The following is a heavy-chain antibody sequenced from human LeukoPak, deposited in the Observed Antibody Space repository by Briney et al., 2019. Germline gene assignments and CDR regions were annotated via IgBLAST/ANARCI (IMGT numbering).Heavy chain of an antibody. CDR1: GFTVSSNY. D-gene: IGHD6-13*01. CDR3: ARGPGTYEYYYYYGRDV. CDR2: IYSGGST. V-gene: IGHV3-53*04. Sequence: PGGSLRLSCAASGFTVSSNYMSWVRQAPGKGLEWVSVIYSGGSTYYADSVKGRFTISRHKSKNTLYLQMNSMRAEDPAVYYCARGPGTYEYYYYYGRDVWGQGPTDTVSS. J-gene: IGHJ6*02.